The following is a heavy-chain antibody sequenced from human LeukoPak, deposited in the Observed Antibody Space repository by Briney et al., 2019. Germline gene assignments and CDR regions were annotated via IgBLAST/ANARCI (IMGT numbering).Heavy chain of an antibody. D-gene: IGHD3-10*01. CDR2: ISSSSSYI. V-gene: IGHV3-21*01. J-gene: IGHJ4*02. Sequence: PGGSLRLSCAASGFTFSSYSMNWVRQAPGRGLEWVLSISSSSSYIYYADSVKGRFTISRDNAKNSLYLQMISLRAEDTAVYYCARLIAMVPETPESDYWGQGTLVTVSS. CDR3: ARLIAMVPETPESDY. CDR1: GFTFSSYS.